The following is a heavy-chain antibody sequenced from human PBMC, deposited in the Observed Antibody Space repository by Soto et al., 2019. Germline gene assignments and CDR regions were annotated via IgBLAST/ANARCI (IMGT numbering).Heavy chain of an antibody. CDR1: GGSISSSSYF. CDR2: IYYSGGT. D-gene: IGHD3-9*01. CDR3: SSVNILTGYYHAH. Sequence: SETLSLTCTVSGGSISSSSYFWGWIRQPPGKGLEWIGSIYYSGGTYYNPSLKSRVTISVDTSKNQFSLKLSSVTAADTAVYYCSSVNILTGYYHAHWGQGTLVPVSA. V-gene: IGHV4-39*01. J-gene: IGHJ1*01.